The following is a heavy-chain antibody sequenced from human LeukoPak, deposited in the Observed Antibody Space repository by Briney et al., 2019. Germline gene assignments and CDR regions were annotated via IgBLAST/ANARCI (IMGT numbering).Heavy chain of an antibody. CDR3: AKDLNTVVMQYFDS. Sequence: GESLKISCTGSGFSFSRYGMHGVRQTPGRGLEWVAFMRYDGKTEYYADSVKGRFTIAREDSHSTVHLHMKDLRPDDAAVYFCAKDLNTVVMQYFDSWGQGTLVSVSS. CDR2: MRYDGKTE. D-gene: IGHD2-21*01. CDR1: GFSFSRYG. V-gene: IGHV3-30*02. J-gene: IGHJ4*02.